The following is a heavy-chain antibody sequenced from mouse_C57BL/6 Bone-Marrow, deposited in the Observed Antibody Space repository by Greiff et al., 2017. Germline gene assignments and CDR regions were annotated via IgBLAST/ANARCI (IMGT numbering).Heavy chain of an antibody. V-gene: IGHV1-52*01. CDR3: AISHYYGRSWWYFDV. CDR2: IDPSDSET. D-gene: IGHD1-1*01. CDR1: GYTFTSYW. J-gene: IGHJ1*03. Sequence: QVQLQQPGAELVRPGSSVKLSCKASGYTFTSYWMHWVKQRPIQGLEWIGNIDPSDSETHYNQTFKDKATLTVAKSSSTAYMWLRSLASEDSAVYYCAISHYYGRSWWYFDVWGTGTTVTVSS.